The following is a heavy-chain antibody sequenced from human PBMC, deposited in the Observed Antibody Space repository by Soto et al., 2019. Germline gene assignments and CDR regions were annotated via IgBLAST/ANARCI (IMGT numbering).Heavy chain of an antibody. CDR3: ARSDGRY. J-gene: IGHJ4*02. CDR2: IYSTGST. CDR1: GGSISNSY. Sequence: PSETLSLTCTVSGGSISNSYWSWIRQSPGKGLEWIGEIYSTGSTNYNPSLNSRLTISIDQSKNQFSLKLSSVTAADTAVYYCARSDGRYWGQGTLVTVSS. V-gene: IGHV4-59*01.